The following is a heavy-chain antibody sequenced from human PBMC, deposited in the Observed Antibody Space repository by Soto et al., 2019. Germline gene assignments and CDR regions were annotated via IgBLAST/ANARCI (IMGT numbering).Heavy chain of an antibody. D-gene: IGHD6-19*01. CDR3: ARVWDFSSAWVDY. CDR1: GGSISSTNW. Sequence: SETLSLTCAVSGGSISSTNWWSWVRQPPGKGLEWIGEIYHSGSTNYNPSLKSRVTISVDKPKNQFSLKLSSVTAADTAVYYCARVWDFSSAWVDYWGQGTLVTVSS. J-gene: IGHJ4*02. CDR2: IYHSGST. V-gene: IGHV4-4*02.